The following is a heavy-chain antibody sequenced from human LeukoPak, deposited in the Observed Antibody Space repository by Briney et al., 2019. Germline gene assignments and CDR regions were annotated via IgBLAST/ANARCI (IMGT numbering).Heavy chain of an antibody. D-gene: IGHD3-22*01. CDR3: AKGSYYYDSADYFDY. J-gene: IGHJ4*02. CDR1: GFTFSSYA. V-gene: IGHV3-23*01. CDR2: ISGSGGNT. Sequence: PGGTLRLSCAASGFTFSSYAMSWVRQPPGKGLEWVSTISGSGGNTYYADSVKGRVTISRDNSTSTLYLQMNSLRAEDTAVYNCAKGSYYYDSADYFDYWGQGTLVTVSS.